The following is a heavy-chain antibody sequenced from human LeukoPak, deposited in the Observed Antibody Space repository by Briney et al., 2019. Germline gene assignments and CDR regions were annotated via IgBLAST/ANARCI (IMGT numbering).Heavy chain of an antibody. J-gene: IGHJ5*02. CDR1: GFTFSTYA. V-gene: IGHV3-48*02. CDR2: ISSSSSAI. D-gene: IGHD2-2*01. CDR3: ARASTYQLLLSTS. Sequence: GGSLRLSCAASGFTFSTYAMSWVRQAPGKGLEWVSYISSSSSAIYYANSVKGRFTISRDNVKDSLYLQMNSLRDEDTAVYYCARASTYQLLLSTSWGQGTLVTVSS.